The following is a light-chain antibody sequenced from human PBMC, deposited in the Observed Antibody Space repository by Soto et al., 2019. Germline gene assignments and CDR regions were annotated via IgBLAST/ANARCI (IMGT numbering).Light chain of an antibody. CDR3: QQYEDLPLT. J-gene: IGKJ4*01. V-gene: IGKV1-33*01. CDR2: DAS. Sequence: DIQLTQSPSSMSASVGDRVTITCHASQDINNYLHCYQQKPGKAPKLLIFDASSVETGVPSRFSGSGSGTHFTFTISMLEPADSATYHCQQYEDLPLTFGGGT. CDR1: QDINNY.